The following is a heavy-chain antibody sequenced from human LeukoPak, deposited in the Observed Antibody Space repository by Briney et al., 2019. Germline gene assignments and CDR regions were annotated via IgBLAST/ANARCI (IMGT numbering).Heavy chain of an antibody. V-gene: IGHV4-59*08. CDR1: GGSISSYY. CDR3: AVTSPATVSDEGYYYGMDV. CDR2: IYYSGST. D-gene: IGHD4-4*01. J-gene: IGHJ6*02. Sequence: SETLSLTCTVSGGSISSYYWSWLRQPPGKGLEWIGHIYYSGSTNYNPSLKSRVTISVDASQNQFSLKLSSVTAADTAVYYCAVTSPATVSDEGYYYGMDVWGQGTTVTVSS.